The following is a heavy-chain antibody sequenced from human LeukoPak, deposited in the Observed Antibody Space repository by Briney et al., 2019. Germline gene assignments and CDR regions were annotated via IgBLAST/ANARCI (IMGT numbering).Heavy chain of an antibody. D-gene: IGHD2-15*01. V-gene: IGHV4-39*01. CDR3: ARQLEDVVVVAASFDY. CDR1: GGSISSSSFY. CDR2: ISFSGST. J-gene: IGHJ4*02. Sequence: PSETLSLTCSVSGGSISSSSFYWGWIRQPPGKGLEWIGSISFSGSTYYNPSLKSRVTISVDTSKNQFSLKLSSVTAADTAVYYCARQLEDVVVVAASFDYWGQGTLVTVSS.